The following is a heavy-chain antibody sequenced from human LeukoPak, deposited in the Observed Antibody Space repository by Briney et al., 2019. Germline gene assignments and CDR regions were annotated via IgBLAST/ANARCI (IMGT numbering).Heavy chain of an antibody. CDR1: GGSISSYY. D-gene: IGHD3-3*01. CDR3: ARGKRITIFGVVIAPIDY. CDR2: IYTSGST. V-gene: IGHV4-4*07. J-gene: IGHJ4*02. Sequence: SETLSLTCTVSGGSISSYYWSWIRQPAGKGLEWIGRIYTSGSTNYNPSLKSRVIISVDKSKNQFSLKLSSVTAADTAVYYCARGKRITIFGVVIAPIDYWGQGTLVTVSS.